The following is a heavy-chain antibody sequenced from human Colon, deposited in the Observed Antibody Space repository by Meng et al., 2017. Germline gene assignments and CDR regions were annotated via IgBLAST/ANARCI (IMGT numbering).Heavy chain of an antibody. CDR1: GFTFSNYS. CDR2: IKDDGSEK. V-gene: IGHV3-7*01. D-gene: IGHD6-19*01. CDR3: ARDSGWYPYYYYYGMDV. Sequence: GGSLRLSCAASGFTFSNYSMSWVRQAPGKGLEWLANIKDDGSEKYYVDSVKGRFTISRDNAKNSLYLQMNSLRAEDTAVYYCARDSGWYPYYYYYGMDVWGQGTTVTVSS. J-gene: IGHJ6*02.